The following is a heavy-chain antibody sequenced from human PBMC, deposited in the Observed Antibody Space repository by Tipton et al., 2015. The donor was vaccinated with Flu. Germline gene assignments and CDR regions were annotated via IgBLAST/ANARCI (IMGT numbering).Heavy chain of an antibody. CDR3: ARVGDLWSGTNYGLDV. D-gene: IGHD3-3*01. J-gene: IGHJ6*02. CDR1: GGSISRYY. V-gene: IGHV4-4*07. CDR2: THTSGNT. Sequence: TLSLTCTVSGGSISRYYWSWIRQSVGKGPEWIGRTHTSGNTNYNSSFGSRLTMSVDTSKSQFSMTLTSVTVADTAVYYCARVGDLWSGTNYGLDVWGQGTTVTVSS.